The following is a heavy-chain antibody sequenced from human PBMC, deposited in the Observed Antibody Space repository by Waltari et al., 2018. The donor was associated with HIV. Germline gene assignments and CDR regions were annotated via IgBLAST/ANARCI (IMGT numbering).Heavy chain of an antibody. CDR3: ARGGGISDGYNSYYYYYMDV. V-gene: IGHV4-39*01. CDR2: IYYSGST. J-gene: IGHJ6*03. D-gene: IGHD5-12*01. CDR1: GGSISSSSYY. Sequence: QLQLQESGPGLVKPSETLSLTCTVSGGSISSSSYYWGWIRQPPGKGLEWIGSIYYSGSTYYNPSLKSRVTISVDTSKNQFSLKLSSVTAADTAVYYCARGGGISDGYNSYYYYYMDVWGKGTTVTVSS.